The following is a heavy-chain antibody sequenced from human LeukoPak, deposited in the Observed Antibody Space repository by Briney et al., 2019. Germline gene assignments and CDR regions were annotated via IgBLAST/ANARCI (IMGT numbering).Heavy chain of an antibody. Sequence: GASVKVSCKASGGTFSSYAISWVRQAPGQGLEWMGGIIPIFGTANYAQKFQGRVTITADESTSTAYMELSSLRSEDTAVYYRARVLGALDAFDIWGQGTMVTVSS. D-gene: IGHD1-26*01. CDR3: ARVLGALDAFDI. CDR2: IIPIFGTA. CDR1: GGTFSSYA. J-gene: IGHJ3*02. V-gene: IGHV1-69*13.